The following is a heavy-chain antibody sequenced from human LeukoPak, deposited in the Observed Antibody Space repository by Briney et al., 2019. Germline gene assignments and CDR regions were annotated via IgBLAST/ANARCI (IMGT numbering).Heavy chain of an antibody. V-gene: IGHV4-59*01. CDR3: AGYIVGAIERPFDI. CDR2: IYYSGST. D-gene: IGHD1-26*01. Sequence: PSETLSLTCTVSGGSISSYYWSWIRQPPGKGLEWIGYIYYSGSTNYNPSLKSRVTISVDTSKNQFSLKLSSVTAADTAVYYCAGYIVGAIERPFDIWGQGTMVTVSS. CDR1: GGSISSYY. J-gene: IGHJ3*02.